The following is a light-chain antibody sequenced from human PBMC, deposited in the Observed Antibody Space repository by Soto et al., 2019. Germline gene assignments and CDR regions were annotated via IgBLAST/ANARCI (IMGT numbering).Light chain of an antibody. CDR2: EVS. V-gene: IGLV2-23*02. CDR3: CSYAGSSTPYV. CDR1: SSDVGSYNL. J-gene: IGLJ1*01. Sequence: QSVLTQPASVSGSPGAKITISCTGTSSDVGSYNLVSWYQQHPGKAPKLMIYEVSKRPSGVSNRFSGSKSGNTASLTISGLQAEDEADYYCCSYAGSSTPYVFGTGTKVT.